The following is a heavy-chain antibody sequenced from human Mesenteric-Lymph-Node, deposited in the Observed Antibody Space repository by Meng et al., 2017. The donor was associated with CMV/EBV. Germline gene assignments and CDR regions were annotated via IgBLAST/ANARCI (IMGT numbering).Heavy chain of an antibody. CDR3: ARGSSHDTLTGYFDY. Sequence: HKWGAGLLKPSETLSVTCAVYGGSFSGYYWNWIRQSPEKGLEWIGEINHSGSTTYNPSFTSRIIISVDTSTNQISLNMSSVTAADTAVYYCARGSSHDTLTGYFDYWGQGALVTVSS. J-gene: IGHJ4*02. D-gene: IGHD3-9*01. CDR2: INHSGST. CDR1: GGSFSGYY. V-gene: IGHV4-34*01.